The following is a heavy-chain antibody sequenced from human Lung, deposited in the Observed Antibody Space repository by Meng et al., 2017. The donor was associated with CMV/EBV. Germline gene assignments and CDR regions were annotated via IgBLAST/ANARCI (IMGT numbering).Heavy chain of an antibody. D-gene: IGHD4-17*01. CDR1: GGSISSGGFY. V-gene: IGHV4-31*03. J-gene: IGHJ5*02. Sequence: QVQLLESGPGLLTPSQHLSRTCTVSGGSISSGGFYWSWIRQHPGKGLEWIGYIYYSGSTYYNPSLRSRVAISIDTSKNQFSLKLTSVTAADTAVYFCARTNYGDYNWFDPWGQGTLVTVSS. CDR2: IYYSGST. CDR3: ARTNYGDYNWFDP.